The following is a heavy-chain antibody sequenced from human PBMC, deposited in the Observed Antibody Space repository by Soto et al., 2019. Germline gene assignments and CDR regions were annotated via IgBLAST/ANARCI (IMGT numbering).Heavy chain of an antibody. J-gene: IGHJ4*02. CDR2: INHSGST. Sequence: SETLSLTCAVSDYSISSGYYWGWIRQPPGKGLEWIGSINHSGSTNYNPSLTSRVTISVDKSKNHFSLKLTSVTAADTAVYYWGAPLFWSRRWTDRRLDYGGRETRVPFSS. D-gene: IGHD3-3*01. CDR1: DYSISSGYY. CDR3: GAPLFWSRRWTDRRLDY. V-gene: IGHV4-38-2*01.